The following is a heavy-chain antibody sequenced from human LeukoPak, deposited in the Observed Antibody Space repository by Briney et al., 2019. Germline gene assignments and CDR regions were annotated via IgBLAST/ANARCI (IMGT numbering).Heavy chain of an antibody. CDR2: ISAYNGNT. J-gene: IGHJ4*02. Sequence: GASVKVSCKASGYTFTSYAMNWVRHAPGQGLEWMGWISAYNGNTNYAQKLQGRVTMTTDTSTSTAYMELRSLRSDDTAVYYCARVRAGYSSGWYYFDYWGQGTLVTVSS. CDR3: ARVRAGYSSGWYYFDY. V-gene: IGHV1-18*01. CDR1: GYTFTSYA. D-gene: IGHD6-19*01.